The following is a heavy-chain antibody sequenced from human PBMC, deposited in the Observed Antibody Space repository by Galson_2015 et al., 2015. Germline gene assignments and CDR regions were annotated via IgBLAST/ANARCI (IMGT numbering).Heavy chain of an antibody. CDR3: ARAPGYSSGWYSFDY. D-gene: IGHD6-19*01. V-gene: IGHV4-59*01. J-gene: IGHJ4*02. CDR2: IYYSGST. Sequence: SETLSLTCTVSGGSISSYYWSWIRQPPGKGLEWIGYIYYSGSTNYNPSLKSRVTISVDTSKNQFSLKLSSVTAADTAVYYCARAPGYSSGWYSFDYWGQGTLVTVSS. CDR1: GGSISSYY.